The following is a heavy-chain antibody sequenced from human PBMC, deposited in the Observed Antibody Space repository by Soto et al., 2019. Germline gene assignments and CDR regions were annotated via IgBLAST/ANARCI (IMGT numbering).Heavy chain of an antibody. J-gene: IGHJ6*02. CDR2: ISYDGSNK. V-gene: IGHV3-30*18. Sequence: QVQLVESGGGVVQPGRSLRLSCAASGFTFSSYGMHWVRQAPGKGLEWVAVISYDGSNKYYADSVKGRFTISRDNSKNTLYLQMNSLRAEDTAVYYCAKDRRAAAPLLGYYYGMDVWGQGTTVTVSS. CDR1: GFTFSSYG. D-gene: IGHD6-13*01. CDR3: AKDRRAAAPLLGYYYGMDV.